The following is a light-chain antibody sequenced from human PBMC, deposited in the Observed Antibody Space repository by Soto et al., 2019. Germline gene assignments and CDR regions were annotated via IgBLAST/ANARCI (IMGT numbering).Light chain of an antibody. Sequence: DIQLTQSPSFLSASVGDRVTITCRASQGINNYLAWYQQKPGKAPNLLIYAAYTLQNGVPSRFSGSGSGTEFTLTIANLQPEDFATYHCQQLTSYPITFGPGTKVD. V-gene: IGKV1-9*01. CDR1: QGINNY. J-gene: IGKJ3*01. CDR3: QQLTSYPIT. CDR2: AAY.